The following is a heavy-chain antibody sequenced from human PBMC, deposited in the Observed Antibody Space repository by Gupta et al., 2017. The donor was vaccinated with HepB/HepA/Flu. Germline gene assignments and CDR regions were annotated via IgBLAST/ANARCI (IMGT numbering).Heavy chain of an antibody. Sequence: QVQLVQSGAEVKKPGSSVTVSCKASGGTLSRHAISWVRQAPGQGLEWMGRIIPMIGIGDYAQKFQGRGTMNANKYTNTVYMELSPLRFEEKAVYYCARDPSWTRDRGWRKVELGSWGQGTLVPVS. D-gene: IGHD5-24*01. CDR3: ARDPSWTRDRGWRKVELGS. CDR1: GGTLSRHA. V-gene: IGHV1-69*04. CDR2: IIPMIGIG. J-gene: IGHJ4*02.